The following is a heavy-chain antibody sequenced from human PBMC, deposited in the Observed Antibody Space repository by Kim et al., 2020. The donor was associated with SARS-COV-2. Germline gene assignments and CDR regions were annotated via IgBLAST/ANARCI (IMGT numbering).Heavy chain of an antibody. CDR1: GFTFSSYG. CDR2: ISYDGSNK. Sequence: GGSLRLSCAASGFTFSSYGMHWVRQAPGKGLEWVALISYDGSNKYYADSVKGRFTISRDNSKNTLYLQMNSLRAEDTAVYYCAKESHFDYWAREPWSPSPQ. V-gene: IGHV3-30*18. J-gene: IGHJ4*02. CDR3: AKESHFDY.